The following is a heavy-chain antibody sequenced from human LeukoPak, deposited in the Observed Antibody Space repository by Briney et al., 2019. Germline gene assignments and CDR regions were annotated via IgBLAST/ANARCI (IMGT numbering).Heavy chain of an antibody. V-gene: IGHV3-7*01. Sequence: GGPLRLSCAAPGFIFSSFSRYWMSWVRQAPGKGLEWVANIKQDGSEKYYVDSVKGRFTISRDNAKNSLYLQMNSLRAEDTAVYYCARGLCSGGSCSQSPWGQGTLVTVSS. D-gene: IGHD2-15*01. J-gene: IGHJ5*02. CDR3: ARGLCSGGSCSQSP. CDR1: GFIFSSFSRYW. CDR2: IKQDGSEK.